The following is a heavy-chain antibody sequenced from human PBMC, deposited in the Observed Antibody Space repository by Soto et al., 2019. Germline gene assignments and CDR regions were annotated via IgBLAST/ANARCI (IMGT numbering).Heavy chain of an antibody. CDR2: INHTGGT. J-gene: IGHJ5*02. D-gene: IGHD1-20*01. V-gene: IGHV4-34*01. Sequence: SEILSLTCGGYGGSVNGYYWNWIRQPPGKGLEWIGEINHTGGTHYNPSLKSRVTMSVDTSKNQFSLRLSSVTAADTAIYYCATRITVFGFLLPLFAPSGQGTSVTLSS. CDR3: ATRITVFGFLLPLFAP. CDR1: GGSVNGYY.